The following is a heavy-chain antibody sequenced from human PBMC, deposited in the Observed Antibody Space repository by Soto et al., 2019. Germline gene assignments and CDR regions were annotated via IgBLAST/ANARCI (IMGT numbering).Heavy chain of an antibody. D-gene: IGHD3-10*01. J-gene: IGHJ6*04. CDR2: IDNAGTDS. CDR1: GFTLSGRS. V-gene: IGHV3-74*01. CDR3: ARGWFGPDV. Sequence: EVQLEESGGGLVQPGGSLRLSCAASGFTLSGRSMHWVRQAPGKGLVWVSGIDNAGTDSTYADSVKGRFTSSRDNAKNMLYPQMNSLRVEDTAVYYCARGWFGPDVWGKGTTVTVSS.